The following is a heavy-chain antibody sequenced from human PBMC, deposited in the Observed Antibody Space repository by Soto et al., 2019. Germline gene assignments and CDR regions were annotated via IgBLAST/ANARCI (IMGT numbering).Heavy chain of an antibody. CDR2: IYYSGST. CDR3: ASGRLTYYYDSSGAFDY. Sequence: PSETLSLTCTVSGGSISSYYWSWIRQPPGKGLEWIGYIYYSGSTNYNPSLKSRVTISVDTSKNQFSLKLSSVTAADTAVYYCASGRLTYYYDSSGAFDYWGQGTPVTVSS. V-gene: IGHV4-59*01. J-gene: IGHJ4*02. CDR1: GGSISSYY. D-gene: IGHD3-22*01.